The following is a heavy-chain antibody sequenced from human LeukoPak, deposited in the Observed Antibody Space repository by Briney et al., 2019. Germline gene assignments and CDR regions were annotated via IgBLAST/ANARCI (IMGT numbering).Heavy chain of an antibody. D-gene: IGHD3-10*01. CDR3: ARDGCYYGSGSFVDY. V-gene: IGHV1-2*02. J-gene: IGHJ4*02. Sequence: GASVKASCKASGYTFTGHYIHWVRQAPGQGLEWMGWINPNSGSTNYAQKFQGRVTMTRDTSISIAYMELTRLRSDDTAVFYCARDGCYYGSGSFVDYWGQGTLVTVSP. CDR2: INPNSGST. CDR1: GYTFTGHY.